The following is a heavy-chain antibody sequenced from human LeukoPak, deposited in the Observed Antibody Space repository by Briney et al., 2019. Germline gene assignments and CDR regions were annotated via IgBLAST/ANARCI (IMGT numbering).Heavy chain of an antibody. J-gene: IGHJ6*03. CDR2: IIPIFGTA. D-gene: IGHD4-23*01. CDR1: GYTCTGYY. CDR3: ARVAVVTLFNYYYYMDV. Sequence: SVKVSCKASGYTCTGYYMHWVRQAPGQGLEWMGGIIPIFGTANYAQKFQGRVTITTDESTSTAYMELSSLRSEDTAVYYCARVAVVTLFNYYYYMDVWGKGTTVTVSS. V-gene: IGHV1-69*05.